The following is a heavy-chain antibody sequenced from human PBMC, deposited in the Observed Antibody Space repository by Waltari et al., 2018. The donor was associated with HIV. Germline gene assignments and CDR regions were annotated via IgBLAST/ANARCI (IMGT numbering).Heavy chain of an antibody. CDR2: INQAGTER. CDR1: GCTFSFYV. CDR3: ATTHGSGDYDNDFDY. D-gene: IGHD3-10*01. V-gene: IGHV3-7*01. Sequence: EVKLEESGGCWVQPGGSLTLTCEASGCTFSFYVLSGVRQAPGKVLEWVANINQAGTERHYVDSVRGRFTISRDNGKTSLFLQMNSLSVEDTAVYYCATTHGSGDYDNDFDYWGQGTLV. J-gene: IGHJ4*02.